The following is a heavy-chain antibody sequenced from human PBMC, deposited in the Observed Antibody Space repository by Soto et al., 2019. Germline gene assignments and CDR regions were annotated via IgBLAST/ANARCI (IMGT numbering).Heavy chain of an antibody. CDR1: GFTFSSYA. CDR3: ARDLREGIAAHTWFDP. Sequence: EVQLLESGGGLVQPGGSLRLSCAASGFTFSSYAMSWVRQAPGKGLEWVSAISGSGGSTYYADSVKGRFTISRDNSKNTLYLQMNSLRAEDTAVYYCARDLREGIAAHTWFDPWGQGTLVTVSS. V-gene: IGHV3-23*01. D-gene: IGHD6-13*01. J-gene: IGHJ5*02. CDR2: ISGSGGST.